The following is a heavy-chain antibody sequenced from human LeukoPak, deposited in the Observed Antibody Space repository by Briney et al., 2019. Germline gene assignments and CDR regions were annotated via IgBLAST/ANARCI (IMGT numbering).Heavy chain of an antibody. CDR1: GFMFSSYD. CDR2: ISGSGDIT. D-gene: IGHD2-15*01. V-gene: IGHV3-23*01. J-gene: IGHJ6*03. CDR3: ARPCGGSLQHIYYYMDV. Sequence: PGGSLRLSCEGFGFMFSSYDMSWVRQTPGKGLEWVSAISGSGDITYYADSVKGRFTISRDNSNNTLYLQINSLRAEDTAVYYCARPCGGSLQHIYYYMDVWGKGTTVTVSS.